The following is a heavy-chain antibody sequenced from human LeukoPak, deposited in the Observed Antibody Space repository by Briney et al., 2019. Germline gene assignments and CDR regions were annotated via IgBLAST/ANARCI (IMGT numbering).Heavy chain of an antibody. Sequence: GGSLRLFCAASGFTFSSYWMHWIRQAPGKGLEWVSYISSSGSTIYYADSVKGRFTISRDNAKNSLYLQMNSLRAEDTAVYYCAREHYGSGSYNDWGQGTLVTVSS. J-gene: IGHJ4*02. CDR1: GFTFSSYW. V-gene: IGHV3-11*01. CDR3: AREHYGSGSYND. D-gene: IGHD3-10*01. CDR2: ISSSGSTI.